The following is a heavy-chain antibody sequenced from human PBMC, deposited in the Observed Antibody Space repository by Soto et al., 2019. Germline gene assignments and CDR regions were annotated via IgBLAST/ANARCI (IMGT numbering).Heavy chain of an antibody. CDR2: IYHSGST. CDR1: SGSISTANW. D-gene: IGHD2-21*02. CDR3: ARRGGGVVLTATTPFDY. Sequence: QVPLQESGPRLVRPSVTLSLTCTVSSGSISTANWWRWVRQPPGRGLEWIGEIYHSGSTNYNLSLKSRVTLSVDKSKNQCSLRLSSVTAADTAMYYCARRGGGVVLTATTPFDYWGQGTLVTVSS. V-gene: IGHV4-4*02. J-gene: IGHJ4*02.